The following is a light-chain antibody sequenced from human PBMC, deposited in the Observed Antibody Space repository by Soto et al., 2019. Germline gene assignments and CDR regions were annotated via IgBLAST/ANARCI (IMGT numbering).Light chain of an antibody. CDR2: AAS. Sequence: DIQMTQSPSSLSASVGDRVTITCRASQGIINYLAWYQQKPGKVPKLLIYAASTLQSGVPSRFSGSGSGTDFTLTISSLQPEDFAVYYCQQYGSSPITFGQGTRLEIK. CDR3: QQYGSSPIT. J-gene: IGKJ5*01. CDR1: QGIINY. V-gene: IGKV1-27*01.